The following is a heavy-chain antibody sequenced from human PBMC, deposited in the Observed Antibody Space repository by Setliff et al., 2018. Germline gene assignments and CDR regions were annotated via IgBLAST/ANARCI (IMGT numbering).Heavy chain of an antibody. V-gene: IGHV3-74*01. Sequence: PGGSLRLSCAASGFTFNTYWMHWVRQAPGKGLVWFSHINSDGSGTSYADSVKGRFTISRDNAKNTPYLQMNSLRAEDTAVFYCVAVRWNYPTVWGQGTLVTVSS. CDR1: GFTFNTYW. CDR3: VAVRWNYPTV. D-gene: IGHD1-7*01. CDR2: INSDGSGT. J-gene: IGHJ4*02.